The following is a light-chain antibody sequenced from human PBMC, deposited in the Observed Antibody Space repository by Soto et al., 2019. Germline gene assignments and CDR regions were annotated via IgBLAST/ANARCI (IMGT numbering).Light chain of an antibody. CDR2: EVS. CDR3: SSYTITNTLV. V-gene: IGLV2-14*01. CDR1: SSDVGGYNY. J-gene: IGLJ1*01. Sequence: QSALTQPASVSGSPGQSITISCTGTSSDVGGYNYVSWYQHHPGKAPKLMIFEVSARPSGVSNRFSGSKSGNTASLTISGLQAEDEADYHCSSYTITNTLVFGTGTKLTVL.